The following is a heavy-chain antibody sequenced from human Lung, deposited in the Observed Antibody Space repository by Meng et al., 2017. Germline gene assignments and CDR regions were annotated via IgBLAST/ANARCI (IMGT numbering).Heavy chain of an antibody. CDR2: INHGRST. D-gene: IGHD3-10*01. CDR3: ARERHSTISRGVIDF. V-gene: IGHV4-34*01. Sequence: QGDLQQAGAEQSWASVNVSRTLSGYACSINGSNWGRIRPCPAKGREWIGKINHGRSTNYNQSLESLVIISVDTTKKQFSLRLTSMTDADTADYYCARERHSTISRGVIDFWGQGALVTVSS. CDR1: ACSINGSN. J-gene: IGHJ4*02.